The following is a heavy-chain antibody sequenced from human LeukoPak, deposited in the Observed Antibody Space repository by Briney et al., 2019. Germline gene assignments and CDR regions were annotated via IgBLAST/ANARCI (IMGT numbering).Heavy chain of an antibody. D-gene: IGHD1-26*01. J-gene: IGHJ4*02. V-gene: IGHV4-38-2*02. CDR3: APNSGSYYRIY. CDR1: GYSISSGYY. Sequence: SETLSLTCTVSGYSISSGYYWGWIRQPPGKGLEWIGSIYHSGSTYYNPSLKSRVTISVDTSKNQFSLKLSSVTAADTAVYYCAPNSGSYYRIYWGQGTLVTVSS. CDR2: IYHSGST.